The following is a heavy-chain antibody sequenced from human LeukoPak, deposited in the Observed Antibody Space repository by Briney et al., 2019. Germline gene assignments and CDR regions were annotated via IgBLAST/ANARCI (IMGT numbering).Heavy chain of an antibody. D-gene: IGHD6-13*01. J-gene: IGHJ5*02. CDR1: GNSFTSYW. V-gene: IGHV5-51*01. CDR3: ARGEPAAGTNWFDP. CDR2: IYPGDSDT. Sequence: KPGESLKISCKGSGNSFTSYWIGWVRQLPGKGLEWMGIIYPGDSDTRYSPSFQGQVTISADKSISTTYLQWSSLKASDTAMYYCARGEPAAGTNWFDPWGQGTLVTVSS.